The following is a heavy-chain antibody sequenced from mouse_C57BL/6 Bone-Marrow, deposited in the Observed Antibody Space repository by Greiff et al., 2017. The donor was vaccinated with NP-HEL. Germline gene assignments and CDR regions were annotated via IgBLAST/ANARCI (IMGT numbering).Heavy chain of an antibody. CDR2: IDPSASYT. D-gene: IGHD1-1*01. J-gene: IGHJ2*01. V-gene: IGHV1-69*01. CDR1: GYTFTSYW. Sequence: QVQLQQPGAELVMPGASVKLSCKASGYTFTSYWMHWVKQRPGQGLAWIGEIDPSASYTNYHQKFKGKSTLTVDKYSSTAYMQLSSLTSEDSAVYYCAREIYYGSQDYWGQGTTLTVSS. CDR3: AREIYYGSQDY.